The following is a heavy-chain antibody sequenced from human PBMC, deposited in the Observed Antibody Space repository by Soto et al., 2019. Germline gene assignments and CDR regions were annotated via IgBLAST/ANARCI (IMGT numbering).Heavy chain of an antibody. Sequence: PGGSLRLSCAASGFTFSSYWMHWVRQAPGKGLVWVSRINSDGSSTSYADSVKGRFTISRDNAKNTLYLQMNSLRAEDTAVYYCAREHPPCERYCSSTSRSVDWFDPWGQGTLVTVSS. D-gene: IGHD2-2*01. CDR3: AREHPPCERYCSSTSRSVDWFDP. CDR2: INSDGSST. CDR1: GFTFSSYW. V-gene: IGHV3-74*01. J-gene: IGHJ5*02.